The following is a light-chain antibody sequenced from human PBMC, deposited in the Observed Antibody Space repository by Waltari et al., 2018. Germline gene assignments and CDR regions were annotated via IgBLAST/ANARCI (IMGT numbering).Light chain of an antibody. CDR3: SSPTTSITWV. CDR1: SSDSGNYNR. V-gene: IGLV2-18*02. J-gene: IGLJ3*02. CDR2: DVT. Sequence: QSALTQPPSVSGSPGQSVTISCTATSSDSGNYNRLSWYQQSPGTAPKLMIYDVTNRPSGVPHRFSGSKSGNTASLTISGLQAEDEADYYCSSPTTSITWVFGGGTKLTVL.